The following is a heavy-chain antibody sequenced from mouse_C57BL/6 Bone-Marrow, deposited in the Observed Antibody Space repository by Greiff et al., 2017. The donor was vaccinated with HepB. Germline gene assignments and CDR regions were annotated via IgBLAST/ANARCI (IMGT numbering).Heavy chain of an antibody. J-gene: IGHJ3*01. CDR1: GYTFTSYW. Sequence: QVQLQQPGAELVKPGASVKLSCKASGYTFTSYWMQWVKQRPGQGLEWIGEIDPSDSYTNYNQKFKGKATLTVDKSSSTAYMQLSSLTSEDSAVYYCARGGYYDYDGAWFAYWGQGTLVTVSA. CDR3: ARGGYYDYDGAWFAY. CDR2: IDPSDSYT. V-gene: IGHV1-50*01. D-gene: IGHD2-4*01.